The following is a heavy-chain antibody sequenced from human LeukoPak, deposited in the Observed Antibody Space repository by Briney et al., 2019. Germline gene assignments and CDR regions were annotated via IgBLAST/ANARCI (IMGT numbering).Heavy chain of an antibody. J-gene: IGHJ3*02. CDR2: IWYDGSNK. Sequence: PGGSLRLSCAASEFTFSSYGMHWVRQAPGKGLEWVAVIWYDGSNKYYADSVKGRFTISRDNSKNTLYLQMNSLRAEDTAVYYCARVEMATETDAFDIWGQRTMVTVSS. CDR1: EFTFSSYG. D-gene: IGHD5-24*01. V-gene: IGHV3-33*01. CDR3: ARVEMATETDAFDI.